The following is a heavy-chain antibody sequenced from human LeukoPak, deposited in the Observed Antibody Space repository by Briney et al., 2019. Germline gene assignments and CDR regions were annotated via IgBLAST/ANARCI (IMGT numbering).Heavy chain of an antibody. CDR3: AKDIGSSGYYYLDY. CDR2: INWNSGSI. J-gene: IGHJ4*02. CDR1: GFTFDDYA. D-gene: IGHD3-22*01. Sequence: PGRSLRLSCAASGFTFDDYAMHWVRQAPGKGLEWASGINWNSGSIGYADSVKGRFTISRDNAKNSLYLQMNSLRAEDTALYYCAKDIGSSGYYYLDYWGQGTLVTVSS. V-gene: IGHV3-9*01.